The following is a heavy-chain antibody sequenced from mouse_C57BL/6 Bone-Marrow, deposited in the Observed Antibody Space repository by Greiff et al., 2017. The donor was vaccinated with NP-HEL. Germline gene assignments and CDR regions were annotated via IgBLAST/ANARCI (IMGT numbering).Heavy chain of an antibody. Sequence: VQGVESGPGLVAPSQSLSITCTVSGFSLTSYGVHWVRQPPGKGLEWLVVIWSDGSTTYNSALKSRLSISKDNSKSQVFLKMNSLQTDDTAMYYCARHYGYDVGYAMDYWGQGTSVTVSS. CDR3: ARHYGYDVGYAMDY. V-gene: IGHV2-6-1*01. CDR2: IWSDGST. J-gene: IGHJ4*01. D-gene: IGHD2-2*01. CDR1: GFSLTSYG.